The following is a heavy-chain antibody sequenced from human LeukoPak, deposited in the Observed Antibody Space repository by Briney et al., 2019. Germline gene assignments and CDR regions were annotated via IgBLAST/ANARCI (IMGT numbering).Heavy chain of an antibody. CDR2: IYHSGST. CDR3: ARAVYCSGGSCYSSPYYYYYMDV. D-gene: IGHD2-15*01. CDR1: GYSISSGYY. J-gene: IGHJ6*03. V-gene: IGHV4-38-2*02. Sequence: SETLSLTCTVSGYSISSGYYWGWIRQPPGKGLEWIGSIYHSGSTYYNPSLKSRVTISVDTSKNQFSLKLSSVTAADTAVYYCARAVYCSGGSCYSSPYYYYYMDVWGKGTTVTVSS.